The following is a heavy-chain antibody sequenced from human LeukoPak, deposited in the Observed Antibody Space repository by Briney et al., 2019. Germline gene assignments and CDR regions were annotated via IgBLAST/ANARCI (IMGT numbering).Heavy chain of an antibody. V-gene: IGHV4-61*05. CDR2: IYYSGTT. D-gene: IGHD3-3*02. CDR1: GGSISSSSYY. Sequence: SETLSLTCTVSGGSISSSSYYWGWIRQPPGKGLEWLGYIYYSGTTNYNPSLKSRLTMSLDTSKKHLSLRLTSVSAADTAVYYCARHLRSFPDYWGQGTLVTVSS. CDR3: ARHLRSFPDY. J-gene: IGHJ4*02.